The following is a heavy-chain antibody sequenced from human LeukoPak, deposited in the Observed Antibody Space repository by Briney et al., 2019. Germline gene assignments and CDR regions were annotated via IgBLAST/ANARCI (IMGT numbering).Heavy chain of an antibody. V-gene: IGHV5-51*01. D-gene: IGHD3-22*01. Sequence: GESLQISCKGSGYSFTSYWIGWVRQMPGKGLEGMGIIYPGDSDTRYSPSFQGQVTISADKSISTAYLQWSSLKASDTAMYYCARRHYYDSSGIDFDYWGQGTLVTVSS. J-gene: IGHJ4*02. CDR2: IYPGDSDT. CDR1: GYSFTSYW. CDR3: ARRHYYDSSGIDFDY.